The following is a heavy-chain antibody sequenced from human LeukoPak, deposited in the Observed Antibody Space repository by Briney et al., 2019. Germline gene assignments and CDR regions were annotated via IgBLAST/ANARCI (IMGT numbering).Heavy chain of an antibody. CDR1: GGSISSYY. V-gene: IGHV4-59*08. D-gene: IGHD3-3*01. CDR2: IYYSGST. J-gene: IGHJ3*02. Sequence: SEILSLTCTVSGGSISSYYWSWIRQPPGKGLEWIGYIYYSGSTNYNPSLKSRVTISVDTSKNQFSLKLSSVTAADTAVYYCARHDYDFWSGYYTNDAFDIWGQGTMVTVSS. CDR3: ARHDYDFWSGYYTNDAFDI.